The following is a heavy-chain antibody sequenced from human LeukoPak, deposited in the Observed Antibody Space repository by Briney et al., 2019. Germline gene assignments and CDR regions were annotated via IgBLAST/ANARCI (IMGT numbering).Heavy chain of an antibody. V-gene: IGHV1-2*02. Sequence: ASVKVSCKASGYTFTGYYMHWVRQAPGQGLEWMGWINPNSGGTNYAQKFQGRVTMTRDTSISTAYMELSRPRSDDTAVYYCARRYCSSTSCYSPFDYWGQGTLVTVSS. J-gene: IGHJ4*02. CDR3: ARRYCSSTSCYSPFDY. CDR1: GYTFTGYY. D-gene: IGHD2-2*02. CDR2: INPNSGGT.